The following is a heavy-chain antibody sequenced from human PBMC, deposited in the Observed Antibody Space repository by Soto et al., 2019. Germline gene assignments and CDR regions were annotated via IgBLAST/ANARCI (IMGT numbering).Heavy chain of an antibody. D-gene: IGHD2-2*01. V-gene: IGHV3-23*01. J-gene: IGHJ4*02. Sequence: GSLRLSCAASGFTFSSYAMSWVRQAPGKGLEWVSAISGSGGSTYYADSVKGRFTISRDNSKNTLYLQMNSLRAEDTAVYYCAKSHRPLGHIVVVPAAILLDYWGQGTLDTVSS. CDR3: AKSHRPLGHIVVVPAAILLDY. CDR2: ISGSGGST. CDR1: GFTFSSYA.